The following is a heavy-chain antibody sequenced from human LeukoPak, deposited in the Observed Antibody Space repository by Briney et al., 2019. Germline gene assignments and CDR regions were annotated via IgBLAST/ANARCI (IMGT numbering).Heavy chain of an antibody. Sequence: SETLSLTCTGSGGSISSHYWSWIRQPPGKGLEWIGYIYYSGSTNYNPSLKSRVTISVDTSKNQFSLKLSSVTAADTAVYYCARSTGGPGDPFDYWGQGTLVSVSS. V-gene: IGHV4-59*11. J-gene: IGHJ4*02. CDR3: ARSTGGPGDPFDY. CDR1: GGSISSHY. CDR2: IYYSGST. D-gene: IGHD7-27*01.